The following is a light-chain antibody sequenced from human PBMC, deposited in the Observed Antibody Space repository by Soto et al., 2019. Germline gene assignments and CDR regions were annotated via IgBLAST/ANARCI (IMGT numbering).Light chain of an antibody. V-gene: IGKV4-1*01. J-gene: IGKJ4*01. CDR1: QSVLYSSNNKNY. CDR3: QQYYSPPLT. Sequence: DIVMTQSPDSLAVSLGERATINCKSSQSVLYSSNNKNYLAWYQQKPGQPPKQLIYWASTRESGVPDRFSGSGSGTDFTLTISSLQAEDVAVYYCQQYYSPPLTFGGGTKVELK. CDR2: WAS.